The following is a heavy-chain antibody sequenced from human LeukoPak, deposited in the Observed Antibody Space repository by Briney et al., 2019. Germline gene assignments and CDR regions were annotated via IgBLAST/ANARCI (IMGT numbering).Heavy chain of an antibody. CDR1: GYTFTGYY. V-gene: IGHV1-2*02. CDR3: ARDLQQLVVDY. CDR2: INPNSGGT. Sequence: ASVKVSCKASGYTFTGYYMHWVRQAPGQGLEWMGWINPNSGGTNYAQKFQGRVTMTRDTSISTDYMELSRLRYADTGVYYCARDLQQLVVDYWGQGTLVSVSS. D-gene: IGHD6-13*01. J-gene: IGHJ4*02.